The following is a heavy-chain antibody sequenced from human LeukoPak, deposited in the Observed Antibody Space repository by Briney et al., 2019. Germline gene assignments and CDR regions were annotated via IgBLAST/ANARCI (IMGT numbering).Heavy chain of an antibody. D-gene: IGHD3-3*01. CDR1: GGSISSHY. CDR2: IYYSGST. CDR3: ARRRSGYFEYYFDY. J-gene: IGHJ4*02. Sequence: PSETLSLTCTVSGGSISSHYWSWIRQPPGKGLEWIGYIYYSGSTNYNPSLKSRVTISVDTPKNQFSLKLSSVTAADTAVYYCARRRSGYFEYYFDYWGQGTLVTVSS. V-gene: IGHV4-59*11.